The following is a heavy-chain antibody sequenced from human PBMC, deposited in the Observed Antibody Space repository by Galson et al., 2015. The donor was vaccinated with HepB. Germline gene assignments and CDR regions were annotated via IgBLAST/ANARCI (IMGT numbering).Heavy chain of an antibody. J-gene: IGHJ4*02. CDR2: ISASGGST. CDR3: PKVGPHDYVSYFDY. Sequence: SLRLSCAASGFTFSSYAMSWVRQAPGKGLEWVSAISASGGSTYYADSLRGRFAISRDNSKNTLYLQMNSLRAEDTAVYYCPKVGPHDYVSYFDYWGQGTLVTVSS. D-gene: IGHD4-17*01. V-gene: IGHV3-23*01. CDR1: GFTFSSYA.